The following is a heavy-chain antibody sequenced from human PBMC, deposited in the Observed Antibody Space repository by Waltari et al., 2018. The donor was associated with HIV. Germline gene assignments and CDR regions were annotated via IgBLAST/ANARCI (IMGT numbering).Heavy chain of an antibody. CDR1: GGSISSHY. J-gene: IGHJ4*02. V-gene: IGHV4-59*11. CDR3: ARDFPFSHYYGSGSYFGSDY. Sequence: QVQLQESGPGLVKPSETLLLTCTVSGGSISSHYWSWIRQPPGKGLECIGYIYDSGSTNCNPSLKSRVTIAVDTSKKQISLKLSSVTAADTAVYYCARDFPFSHYYGSGSYFGSDYWGQGTQVTVSS. CDR2: IYDSGST. D-gene: IGHD3-10*01.